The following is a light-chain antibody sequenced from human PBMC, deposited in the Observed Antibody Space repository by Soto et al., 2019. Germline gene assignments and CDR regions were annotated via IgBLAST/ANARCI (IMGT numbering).Light chain of an antibody. CDR2: AVT. CDR1: SSDIGGYNY. V-gene: IGLV2-14*01. CDR3: SSYTSSSTLAV. J-gene: IGLJ3*02. Sequence: QSALTQPASVSGSPGQSITISCTGTSSDIGGYNYVSWYQQHPDKAPKLILYAVTNRPSGVSNRFFGSKSGNTASLTISGLQAEDEADYYCSSYTSSSTLAVFGGGTQLTVL.